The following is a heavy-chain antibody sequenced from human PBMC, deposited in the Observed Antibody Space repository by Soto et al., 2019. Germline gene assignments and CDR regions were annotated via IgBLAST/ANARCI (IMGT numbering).Heavy chain of an antibody. CDR1: GFNSDDYA. CDR2: FSWNSGTI. Sequence: EVQLVESGGGLVQPSRSLRLSCAVSGFNSDDYAMHWVRQAPGKGLEWVSGFSWNSGTIGYADYVKGRFISSRDNAKKSLDLQMIRLRSEDTALYYCSIYRYSYDQMRGSLDYWGQGTLVTVSS. J-gene: IGHJ4*02. D-gene: IGHD5-18*01. V-gene: IGHV3-9*02. CDR3: SIYRYSYDQMRGSLDY.